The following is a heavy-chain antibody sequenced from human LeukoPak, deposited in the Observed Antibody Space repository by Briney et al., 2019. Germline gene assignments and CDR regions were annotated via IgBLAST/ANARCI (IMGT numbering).Heavy chain of an antibody. CDR1: GVTFSSYA. J-gene: IGHJ4*02. D-gene: IGHD3-3*01. V-gene: IGHV3-30-3*01. CDR3: AKDRPTGFLEWHQPDY. CDR2: ISYDGSNK. Sequence: GRSLRLSCAASGVTFSSYAMHWVRQAPGKGLEWVAVISYDGSNKYYADSVKDRFTISRDNSKNTLSLQMNSLRAEDTAVYYCAKDRPTGFLEWHQPDYWGQGPLVTVSS.